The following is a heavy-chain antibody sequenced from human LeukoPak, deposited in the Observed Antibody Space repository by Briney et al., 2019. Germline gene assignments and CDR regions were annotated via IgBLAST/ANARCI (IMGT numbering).Heavy chain of an antibody. Sequence: GGSLRLSCAVSGLTFSSSWMDWVRQAPGKGLEWVAGINPDGNKKYSADSVKGRFTISRDNAENSLYLQMNSLRVEDTAFYYCARDLAYSRLDYWGQGMLVTVSS. CDR3: ARDLAYSRLDY. J-gene: IGHJ4*02. CDR2: INPDGNKK. D-gene: IGHD5-18*01. CDR1: GLTFSSSW. V-gene: IGHV3-7*01.